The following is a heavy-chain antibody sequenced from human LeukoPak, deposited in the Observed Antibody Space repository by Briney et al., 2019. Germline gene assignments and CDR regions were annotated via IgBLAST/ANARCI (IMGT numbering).Heavy chain of an antibody. Sequence: GGSPRLSCTASGFTFSNYAMTWVRQAPGRGLEWISSMSSGSRYIYYADSVRGRFTISRDNAKNSLYLLMNNLRAEDTAIYYCARDRPTGASRVFVVQWGQGTPVTVS. D-gene: IGHD3-3*01. V-gene: IGHV3-21*06. CDR2: MSSGSRYI. CDR1: GFTFSNYA. J-gene: IGHJ4*02. CDR3: ARDRPTGASRVFVVQ.